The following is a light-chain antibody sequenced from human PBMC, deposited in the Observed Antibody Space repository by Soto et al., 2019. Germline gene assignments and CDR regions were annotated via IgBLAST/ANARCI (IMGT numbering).Light chain of an antibody. CDR2: DAS. V-gene: IGKV1-17*01. CDR1: QSIRKD. CDR3: LQHYSYPWT. J-gene: IGKJ1*01. Sequence: IQMTRSPSSLSASVGSRVTIICRATQSIRKDLGWYQQKPGKAPKRLIYDASSLQGGVPSRFSGSGSGTEFTLTISSLQPEDFATYSCLQHYSYPWTFGQGTKVDIK.